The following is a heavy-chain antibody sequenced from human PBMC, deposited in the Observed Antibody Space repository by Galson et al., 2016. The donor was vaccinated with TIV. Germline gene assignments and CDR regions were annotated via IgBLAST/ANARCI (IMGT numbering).Heavy chain of an antibody. Sequence: SLRLSCAASGFAVSSNQMNWVRQAPGKGLEWVSTIYSGGTPEYADSVKGRFIISRDTLKNTVSLQMNTLRTEDTAVYFCARVQESLAAVEAFGVWGQGTLVTVSS. CDR1: GFAVSSNQ. V-gene: IGHV3-53*01. J-gene: IGHJ3*01. D-gene: IGHD2-15*01. CDR3: ARVQESLAAVEAFGV. CDR2: IYSGGTP.